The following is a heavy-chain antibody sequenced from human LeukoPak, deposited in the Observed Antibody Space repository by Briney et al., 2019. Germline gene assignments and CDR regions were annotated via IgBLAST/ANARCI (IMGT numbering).Heavy chain of an antibody. CDR3: ARSSSWFYYFDY. D-gene: IGHD6-13*01. V-gene: IGHV4-30-4*01. CDR2: IYYSGST. CDR1: GGSISSGDYY. Sequence: ASETLSLTCTVSGGSISSGDYYWRWIRQPPGTGLEWIGYIYYSGSTYYNPSLKSRVTISVDTSKNQFSLKLSSVTAADTAVYYCARSSSWFYYFDYWGQGTLVTVSS. J-gene: IGHJ4*02.